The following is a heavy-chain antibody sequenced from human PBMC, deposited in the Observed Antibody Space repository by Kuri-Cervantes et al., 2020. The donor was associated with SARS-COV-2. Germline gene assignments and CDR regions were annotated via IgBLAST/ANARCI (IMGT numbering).Heavy chain of an antibody. CDR2: ISGSGGST. CDR3: AKGPYYDFWSGYYTTGLFDYYGMDV. CDR1: GFTFSSYA. J-gene: IGHJ6*02. V-gene: IGHV3-23*01. D-gene: IGHD3-3*01. Sequence: GESLKISCAASGFTFSSYAMSWVRQAPGKGLEWVSAISGSGGSTYYADSVKGRFTISRGNSKNTLYLQMNSLRAEDTAVYYCAKGPYYDFWSGYYTTGLFDYYGMDVWGQGTTVTVSS.